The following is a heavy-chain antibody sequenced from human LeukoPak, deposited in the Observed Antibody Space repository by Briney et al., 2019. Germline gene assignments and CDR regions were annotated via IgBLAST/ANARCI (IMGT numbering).Heavy chain of an antibody. CDR2: IRYDGSNK. V-gene: IGHV3-30*02. D-gene: IGHD2-2*01. Sequence: GASLRLSCAASGFTFSSYGMHWVRQAPGKGLEWMAFIRYDGSNKYYADSVKGRFTITRDNSKNTLYLQMNSLRAEDTAVYYCSKDRCSSASCHFDYWGQGTLVTVSS. CDR1: GFTFSSYG. J-gene: IGHJ4*02. CDR3: SKDRCSSASCHFDY.